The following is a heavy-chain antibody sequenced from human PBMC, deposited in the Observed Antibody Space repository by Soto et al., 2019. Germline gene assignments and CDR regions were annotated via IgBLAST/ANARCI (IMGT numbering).Heavy chain of an antibody. Sequence: QVQLVESGGGVVQPGRSLRLSCAASGFTFSSYGMHWVRQAPGKGLEWVAVISYDGSNKYYADSVKGRFTISRDNSKNKLYLQMNSPRSEYTAVYYCAKDVWYCSGGSCDSTFDHWGQGTLVPVSS. CDR1: GFTFSSYG. D-gene: IGHD2-15*01. J-gene: IGHJ4*02. CDR2: ISYDGSNK. V-gene: IGHV3-30*18. CDR3: AKDVWYCSGGSCDSTFDH.